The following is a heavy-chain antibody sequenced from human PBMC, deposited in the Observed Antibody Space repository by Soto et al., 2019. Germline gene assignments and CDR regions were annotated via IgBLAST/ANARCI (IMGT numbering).Heavy chain of an antibody. J-gene: IGHJ4*02. CDR2: INPNSGGT. CDR3: GRDRNPRYCSSTSCAIGFDH. CDR1: GYTFTGYY. Sequence: GASVKVSCKASGYTFTGYYMHWVRQAPGQGLEWMGWINPNSGGTNYAQKFQGWVTMTRDTSISTAYMELSRLRSDDTAVYYCGRDRNPRYCSSTSCAIGFDHWGQRTLVTVSA. D-gene: IGHD2-2*01. V-gene: IGHV1-2*04.